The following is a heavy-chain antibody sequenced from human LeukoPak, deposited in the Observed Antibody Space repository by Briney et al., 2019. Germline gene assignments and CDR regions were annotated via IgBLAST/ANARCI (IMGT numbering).Heavy chain of an antibody. CDR2: IYYSGST. D-gene: IGHD3-9*01. Sequence: SETLSLTCTVSGGSLRSYYWSCIRQPPGKGLEWIGYIYYSGSTNDNPSLKSRVTISLDTSKNQFSLRLSSVFAADTAVYYCARAETHYDVLTGHNGNYYYGMDVWGQGTTVTVSS. CDR1: GGSLRSYY. CDR3: ARAETHYDVLTGHNGNYYYGMDV. J-gene: IGHJ6*02. V-gene: IGHV4-59*01.